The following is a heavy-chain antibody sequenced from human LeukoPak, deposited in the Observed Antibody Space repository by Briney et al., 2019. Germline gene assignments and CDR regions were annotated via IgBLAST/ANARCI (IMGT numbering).Heavy chain of an antibody. J-gene: IGHJ6*02. CDR1: GFTFSSYA. CDR2: ISSDGSKI. CDR3: ARDRGSLYSYGMDV. D-gene: IGHD3-10*01. Sequence: GGSLRLSCAASGFTFSSYAMSWVRQAPGKGLEWVAIISSDGSKIYYADSVKGRFTISRDNSKNTLYPQMNSLRAEDTAVYYCARDRGSLYSYGMDVWGQGTTVTVSS. V-gene: IGHV3-30*04.